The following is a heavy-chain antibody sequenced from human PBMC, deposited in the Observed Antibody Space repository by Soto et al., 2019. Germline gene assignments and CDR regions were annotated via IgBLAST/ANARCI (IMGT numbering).Heavy chain of an antibody. Sequence: PSETLSLTCTVSGGSISSSSYYWGWIRQPPGKGLEGIGGIYYSGSTYYNPSLKSRVTISVDTSKNQFSLKLSSVTAADTAVYYCASRLVTVTTPYNWFVPSGQATLVTVSS. D-gene: IGHD1-7*01. CDR1: GGSISSSSYY. V-gene: IGHV4-39*01. J-gene: IGHJ5*02. CDR3: ASRLVTVTTPYNWFVP. CDR2: IYYSGST.